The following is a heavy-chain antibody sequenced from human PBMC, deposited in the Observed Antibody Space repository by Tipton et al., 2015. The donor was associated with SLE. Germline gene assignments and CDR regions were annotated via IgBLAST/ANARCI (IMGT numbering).Heavy chain of an antibody. CDR1: YDSISSNNYY. D-gene: IGHD1/OR15-1a*01. J-gene: IGHJ6*03. CDR2: IYHTGTT. CDR3: ARDKTNNYYYYYMDV. Sequence: GLVKPSETLSLICTVSYDSISSNNYYWGWIRQPPGKGLEWIGIIYHTGTTKYSPSLQRRVAISVDTSRNQFSLKLNSLTAADTAVYYCARDKTNNYYYYYMDVWGHGTTVTVSS. V-gene: IGHV4-39*07.